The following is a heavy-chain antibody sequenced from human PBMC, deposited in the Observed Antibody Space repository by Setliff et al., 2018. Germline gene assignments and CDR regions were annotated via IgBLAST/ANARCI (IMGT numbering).Heavy chain of an antibody. CDR1: GGAFSDYY. J-gene: IGHJ4*02. D-gene: IGHD6-6*01. Sequence: SETLSLTCAAYGGAFSDYYWTWIRQPPGKGLEWIGEINHRGSTNYNPSLKSRATISIDTSKDQFSLKLISMSAADTAVYFCARGRNIAARLLDSWGQGALVTSPQ. V-gene: IGHV4-34*01. CDR3: ARGRNIAARLLDS. CDR2: INHRGST.